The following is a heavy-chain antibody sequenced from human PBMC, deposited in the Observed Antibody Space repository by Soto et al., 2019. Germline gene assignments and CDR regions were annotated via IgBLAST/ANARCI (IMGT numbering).Heavy chain of an antibody. CDR2: ISGSGGST. CDR1: GFTFSSYA. D-gene: IGHD2-15*01. Sequence: EVQLLESGGGLVQPGGSLRLSCAASGFTFSSYAMSWVRQAPGKGLEWVSAISGSGGSTYYADSVKGRFTISRDNSKNRLYLQMNSLRAEDTAVYYCAKLSRPYCSGGSCYSGYYFDYWGQGTLVTVSS. J-gene: IGHJ4*02. CDR3: AKLSRPYCSGGSCYSGYYFDY. V-gene: IGHV3-23*01.